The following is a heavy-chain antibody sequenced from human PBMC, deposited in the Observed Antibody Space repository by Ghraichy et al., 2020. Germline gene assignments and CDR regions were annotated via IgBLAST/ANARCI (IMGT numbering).Heavy chain of an antibody. V-gene: IGHV3-74*01. CDR3: ASPELDY. CDR2: INSAGTGT. CDR1: GFTFSKFW. Sequence: GGSLRLSCAASGFTFSKFWMHWVRQGPGKGLVWVSRINSAGTGTSYADSVKGRFTISRDNAKNTVYLQMNSLRAEDTAVYYCASPELDYWGQGILVTVSS. J-gene: IGHJ4*02.